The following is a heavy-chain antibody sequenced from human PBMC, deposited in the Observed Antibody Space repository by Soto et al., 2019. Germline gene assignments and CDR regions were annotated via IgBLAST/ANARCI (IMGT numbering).Heavy chain of an antibody. CDR2: INAGNGNT. V-gene: IGHV1-3*01. CDR1: GYTFTSYA. Sequence: ASEKVSCKASGYTFTSYAMHWVRQAPGQRLEWMGWINAGNGNTKYSQKFQGRVTITRDTSASTAYMELSSLRSEDTAVYYCAREDLIVVVIPRGMDVWGQGTTVTVSS. D-gene: IGHD3-22*01. J-gene: IGHJ6*02. CDR3: AREDLIVVVIPRGMDV.